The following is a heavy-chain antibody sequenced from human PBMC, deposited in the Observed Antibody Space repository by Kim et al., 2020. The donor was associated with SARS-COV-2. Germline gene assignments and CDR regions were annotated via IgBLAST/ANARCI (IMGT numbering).Heavy chain of an antibody. CDR3: ARADGYWESSGYYPYYFDY. D-gene: IGHD3-22*01. V-gene: IGHV4-59*01. J-gene: IGHJ4*01. CDR1: GGSMNHYY. CDR2: VYYSGST. Sequence: SETLSLTCIVSGGSMNHYYWSWIRQPPGKGLEWIGNVYYSGSTDYNPSLKSRVTISVTSTNQFSLQLSSVTAADTAIYYCARADGYWESSGYYPYYFDY.